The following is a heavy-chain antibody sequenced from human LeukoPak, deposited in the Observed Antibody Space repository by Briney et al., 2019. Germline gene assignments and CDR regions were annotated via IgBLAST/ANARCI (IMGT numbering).Heavy chain of an antibody. Sequence: GGSLRLSCAASGFTFNSYVVNWVRQAPGKGLEWVSVISTSGGTTYYADSVRGRFAISRDNSKNTLYLQMNNLRAEDTAVYYCAKDRLRDTSGSYPFDYWGQGTLVTVSS. V-gene: IGHV3-23*01. CDR1: GFTFNSYV. D-gene: IGHD3-22*01. J-gene: IGHJ4*02. CDR3: AKDRLRDTSGSYPFDY. CDR2: ISTSGGTT.